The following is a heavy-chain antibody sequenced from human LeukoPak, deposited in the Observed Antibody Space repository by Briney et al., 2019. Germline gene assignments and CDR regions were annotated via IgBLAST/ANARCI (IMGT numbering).Heavy chain of an antibody. Sequence: AETLSLTCAVYGGSFSGYYWNWIRQPPGKGLEWIGEINHSGSTNYNQSLKSRVTISLDTSKNQFSLKLSSVTAADTAVYYCATSVSFPRGDYWGQGTLVTVSS. CDR2: INHSGST. J-gene: IGHJ4*02. CDR3: ATSVSFPRGDY. V-gene: IGHV4-34*01. CDR1: GGSFSGYY.